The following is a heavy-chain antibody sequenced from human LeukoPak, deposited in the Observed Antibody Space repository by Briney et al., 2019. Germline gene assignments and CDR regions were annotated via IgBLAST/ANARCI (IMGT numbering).Heavy chain of an antibody. J-gene: IGHJ4*02. D-gene: IGHD3-16*01. Sequence: GASVEVSCKASGFTFLSSTMQGGRQAGGERLEWRGWIVVGSGNVDYAQKFQERVTITRHMSTNTAYMELSSLRSEDTAVYYCAAKVGGAASFDYWGQRTLVTVSS. CDR2: IVVGSGNV. CDR1: GFTFLSST. CDR3: AAKVGGAASFDY. V-gene: IGHV1-58*02.